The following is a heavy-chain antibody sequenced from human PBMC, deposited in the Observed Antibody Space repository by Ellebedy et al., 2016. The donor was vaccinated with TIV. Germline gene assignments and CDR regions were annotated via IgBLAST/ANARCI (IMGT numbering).Heavy chain of an antibody. D-gene: IGHD5-24*01. Sequence: SETLSLXXTVSGGSISSYYWSWIRQPPGKGLEWIGYIYYSGSTNYNPSLKSRVTISVDTSKNQFSLKLSSVTAADTAVYYCARVFGDGYKRGYGAFDIWGQGTMVTVSS. J-gene: IGHJ3*02. CDR3: ARVFGDGYKRGYGAFDI. CDR1: GGSISSYY. V-gene: IGHV4-59*13. CDR2: IYYSGST.